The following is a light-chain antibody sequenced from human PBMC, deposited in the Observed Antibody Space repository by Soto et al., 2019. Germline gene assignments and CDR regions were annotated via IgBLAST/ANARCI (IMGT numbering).Light chain of an antibody. CDR1: SADGGSNT. CDR2: SNN. J-gene: IGLJ1*01. CDR3: AAWDDSLFGPV. Sequence: QSALAKPPSASGTPGQRVTISCSESSADGGSNTVNWYHRVPGTSPKLLIYSNNQRPSRVPDRFSGSKPGASASLAISGLQSEDEADYYCAAWDDSLFGPVFGTAPTVTVL. V-gene: IGLV1-44*01.